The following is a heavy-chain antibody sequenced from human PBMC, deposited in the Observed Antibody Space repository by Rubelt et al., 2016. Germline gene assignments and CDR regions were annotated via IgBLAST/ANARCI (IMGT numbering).Heavy chain of an antibody. D-gene: IGHD5-12*01. V-gene: IGHV3-7*01. CDR3: PQRGLGGYSGYDLYYFDY. Sequence: SSYWMSWVRQAPGKGLEWVANIKQDGSEKYYVDSVKGRFTISRDNAKNSLYLQMNRLRAEDTAVYYCPQRGLGGYSGYDLYYFDYWGQGTLVTVSS. J-gene: IGHJ4*02. CDR2: IKQDGSEK. CDR1: SSYW.